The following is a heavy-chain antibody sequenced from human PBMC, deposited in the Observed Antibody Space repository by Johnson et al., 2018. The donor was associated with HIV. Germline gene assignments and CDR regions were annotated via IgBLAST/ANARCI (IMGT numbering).Heavy chain of an antibody. CDR2: IKQDGSEK. D-gene: IGHD3-22*01. CDR3: ASPTSGYSGVKAFDI. V-gene: IGHV3-7*02. Sequence: VQLVESGGGLVQPGGSLRLSCAASGFTFSSYWMTWVRQAPGKGLEWVANIKQDGSEKYYVDSVKGRFTISRDNAKNSLYLQMNSLRAEDSAVYYCASPTSGYSGVKAFDIWGHGTMVTVSS. J-gene: IGHJ3*02. CDR1: GFTFSSYW.